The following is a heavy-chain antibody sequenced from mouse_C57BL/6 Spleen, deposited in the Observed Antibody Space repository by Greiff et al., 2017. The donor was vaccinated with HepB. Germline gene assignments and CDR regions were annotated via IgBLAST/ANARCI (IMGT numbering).Heavy chain of an antibody. CDR1: GFTFSSYA. V-gene: IGHV5-4*01. J-gene: IGHJ2*01. CDR2: ISDGGSYT. CDR3: ARELSSYFDY. D-gene: IGHD1-1*02. Sequence: EVKLVESGGGLVKPGGSLKLSCAASGFTFSSYAMSWVRQTPEKRLEWVATISDGGSYTYYPDNVKGRITISRDNAKNNLYLQMSHLKSEDTAMYYCARELSSYFDYWGQGTTLTVSS.